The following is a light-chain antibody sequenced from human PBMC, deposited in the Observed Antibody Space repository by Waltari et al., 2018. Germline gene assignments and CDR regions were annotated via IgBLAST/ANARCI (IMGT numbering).Light chain of an antibody. CDR2: EVS. CDR3: GSYAGNNNFV. CDR1: SSDVGGYNS. Sequence: QSALTQPPSASGSPEQSVTISCTGTSSDVGGYNSVSWYQQHPGKAPKLMIYEVSRRPSVFPDRFSGSKSDNTASLTVSVLQAEDEADYYCGSYAGNNNFVFVTVTKVTVL. J-gene: IGLJ1*01. V-gene: IGLV2-8*01.